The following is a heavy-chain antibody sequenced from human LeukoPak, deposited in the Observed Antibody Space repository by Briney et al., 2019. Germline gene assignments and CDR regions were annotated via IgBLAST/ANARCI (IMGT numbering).Heavy chain of an antibody. CDR1: GFTFSSYS. CDR2: ISSSSSYI. D-gene: IGHD5-18*01. J-gene: IGHJ5*02. V-gene: IGHV3-21*01. CDR3: ARGSRIQLNWFDP. Sequence: PGGSLRLSYAASGFTFSSYSMNWVRQAPGKGLEWVSSISSSSSYIYYADSVKGRFTISRDNSKNTLYLQMNSPRAEDTAVYYCARGSRIQLNWFDPWGQGTLVTVSS.